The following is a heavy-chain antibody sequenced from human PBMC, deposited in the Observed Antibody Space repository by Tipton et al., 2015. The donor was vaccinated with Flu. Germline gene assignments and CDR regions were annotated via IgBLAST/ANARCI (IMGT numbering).Heavy chain of an antibody. D-gene: IGHD4/OR15-4a*01. J-gene: IGHJ6*02. CDR2: INPNSGGT. V-gene: IGHV1-2*02. Sequence: QVQLVQSGAEVKKPGASVKVSCKASGYTFTGYYMHWVRQAPGQGLEWMGWINPNSGGTNYAQKFQGRVTMTRDTSISTAYMELSRLRSDDTAVYYCARVRVRPDPYYYCMDVWGQGTTVTVSS. CDR3: ARVRVRPDPYYYCMDV. CDR1: GYTFTGYY.